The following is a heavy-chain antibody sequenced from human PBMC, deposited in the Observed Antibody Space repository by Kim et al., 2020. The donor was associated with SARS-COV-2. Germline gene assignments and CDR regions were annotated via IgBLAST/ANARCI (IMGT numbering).Heavy chain of an antibody. V-gene: IGHV3-30-3*01. CDR3: AREGYYYDSSGYYSAYFFDY. D-gene: IGHD3-22*01. CDR2: ISYDGSNK. Sequence: GGSLRLSCAASGFTFSNYAMHWVRQAPGKGLEWVTVISYDGSNKYYADSVKGRFTISRDNSKNTLYLQMNSLRAEDTAVYYCAREGYYYDSSGYYSAYFFDYWGQGTLVTVSS. J-gene: IGHJ4*02. CDR1: GFTFSNYA.